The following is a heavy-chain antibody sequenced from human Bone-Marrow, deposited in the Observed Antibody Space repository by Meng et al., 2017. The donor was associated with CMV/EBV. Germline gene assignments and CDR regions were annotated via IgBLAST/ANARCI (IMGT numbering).Heavy chain of an antibody. Sequence: GESLKISCASSGFTFSSYWMTWVRRAPGKGLEWVANIKEDGSEKYYVDSVKDRFTVGRDNAKNSLTLQMDSLRAEDTAVYYCARDEDYGGNLDYWGQGTLVTVSS. D-gene: IGHD4-23*01. CDR3: ARDEDYGGNLDY. J-gene: IGHJ4*02. V-gene: IGHV3-7*01. CDR1: GFTFSSYW. CDR2: IKEDGSEK.